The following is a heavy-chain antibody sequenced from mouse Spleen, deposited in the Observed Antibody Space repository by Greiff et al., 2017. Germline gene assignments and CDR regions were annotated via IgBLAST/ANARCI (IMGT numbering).Heavy chain of an antibody. CDR1: GFTFSSYG. CDR3: ARRNWDWDYFDY. D-gene: IGHD4-1*01. J-gene: IGHJ2*01. Sequence: EVMLVESGGDLVKPGGSLKLSCAASGFTFSSYGMSWVRQTPDKRLEWVATISSGGSYTYYPDSVKGRFTISRDNAKNTLYLQMSSLKSEDTAMYYCARRNWDWDYFDYWGQGTTLTVSS. V-gene: IGHV5-6*02. CDR2: ISSGGSYT.